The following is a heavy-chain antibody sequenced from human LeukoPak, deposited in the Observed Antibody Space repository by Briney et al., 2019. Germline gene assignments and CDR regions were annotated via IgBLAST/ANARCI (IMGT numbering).Heavy chain of an antibody. Sequence: SETLSLTCTVSGGSISSSSYYWGWIRPPPGKGLEWIGSIYYSGSTYYNPSLKSRVTISVDTSKNQFSLKLSSVTAADTAVYYCARSNIIVVVPAAISFSWDYWGQGTLVTVSS. CDR3: ARSNIIVVVPAAISFSWDY. CDR1: GGSISSSSYY. V-gene: IGHV4-39*07. CDR2: IYYSGST. J-gene: IGHJ4*02. D-gene: IGHD2-2*02.